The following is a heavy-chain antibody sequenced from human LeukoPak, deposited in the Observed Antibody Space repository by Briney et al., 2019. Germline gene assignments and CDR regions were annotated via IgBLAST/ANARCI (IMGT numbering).Heavy chain of an antibody. D-gene: IGHD4-17*01. Sequence: GGSLRLSCAASGFTFSSYAMHWVRQAPGKGLEWVAVISYDGSNKYYADSVKGRFTIFRDNSRNTLYLQMNSLRADDTAVYYFAKDLDDTAYGYYFDYWGQGTLVTVSS. V-gene: IGHV3-30-3*01. CDR3: AKDLDDTAYGYYFDY. CDR1: GFTFSSYA. J-gene: IGHJ4*02. CDR2: ISYDGSNK.